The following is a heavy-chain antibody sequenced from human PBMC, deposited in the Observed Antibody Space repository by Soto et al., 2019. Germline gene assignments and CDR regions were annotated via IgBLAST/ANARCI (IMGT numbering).Heavy chain of an antibody. CDR1: GGSTMISSYY. Sequence: PSETLSLTCDVSGGSTMISSYYCALIRQPPGKGLEWIGCMYYSGSTNYNPSLKSRVTMSVDTSKNQFSLRLSSLTAADTAVYYCARGGPAALDYWGQGTLVTVSA. CDR2: MYYSGST. CDR3: ARGGPAALDY. J-gene: IGHJ4*02. D-gene: IGHD6-13*01. V-gene: IGHV4-39*07.